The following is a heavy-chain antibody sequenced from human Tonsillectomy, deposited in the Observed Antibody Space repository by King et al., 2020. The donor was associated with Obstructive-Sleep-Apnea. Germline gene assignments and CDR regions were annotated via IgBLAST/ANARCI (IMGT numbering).Heavy chain of an antibody. J-gene: IGHJ4*02. D-gene: IGHD3-22*01. CDR3: ARHQFDSSGYYSFDY. CDR2: IYFKWST. V-gene: IGHV4-59*08. CDR1: GGSIISYY. Sequence: VQLQESGPGLVKLSETLSLTCTVPGGSIISYYWSWFRQPPGKGREWIGYIYFKWSTNYTPSLKSRVTISVDTSKNQFSLKLSSVTGADPAVYYCARHQFDSSGYYSFDYWGQGTLVTVSS.